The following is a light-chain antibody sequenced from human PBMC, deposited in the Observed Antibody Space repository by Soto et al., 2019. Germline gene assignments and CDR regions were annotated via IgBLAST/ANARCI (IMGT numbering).Light chain of an antibody. J-gene: IGKJ4*01. Sequence: EIVLTQSPATLSLSPGERATLSCRASRSVGTFLAWYQQKPGQAPRLLIYGASSRATVIPDRFSGSGSGTDFTLTISRLEPEDFAVYYCQQYSNSPPLTFGGGTKVDIK. CDR2: GAS. CDR3: QQYSNSPPLT. V-gene: IGKV3-20*01. CDR1: RSVGTF.